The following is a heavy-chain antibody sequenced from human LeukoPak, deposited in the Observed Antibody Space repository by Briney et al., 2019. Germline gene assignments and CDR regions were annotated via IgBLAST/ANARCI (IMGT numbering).Heavy chain of an antibody. V-gene: IGHV3-48*01. Sequence: VGSLRLSCAASGFSFSNHSMNWVRQAPGKGLEWVSYISGSSNIIYHANSVKGRFTISRDNAKNSLFLQMSGLRADDTAVYYCARDTNGDSDYWGQGTLVTVSS. CDR3: ARDTNGDSDY. CDR1: GFSFSNHS. J-gene: IGHJ4*02. CDR2: ISGSSNII. D-gene: IGHD4-17*01.